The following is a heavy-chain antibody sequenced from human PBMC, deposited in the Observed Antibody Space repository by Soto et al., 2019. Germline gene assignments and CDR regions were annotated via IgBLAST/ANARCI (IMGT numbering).Heavy chain of an antibody. CDR1: GGSIGSYY. V-gene: IGHV4-59*01. Sequence: PSETLSLTCTVSGGSIGSYYWSWIRQPPGKGLEWIGYIYYSVGTNYNPSLKSRVTISVDTSKNQFSLKLSSVTAADTAVYYCARSIEAAPPIGGMDVWGQGTTVTVSS. J-gene: IGHJ6*02. CDR2: IYYSVGT. CDR3: ARSIEAAPPIGGMDV. D-gene: IGHD6-13*01.